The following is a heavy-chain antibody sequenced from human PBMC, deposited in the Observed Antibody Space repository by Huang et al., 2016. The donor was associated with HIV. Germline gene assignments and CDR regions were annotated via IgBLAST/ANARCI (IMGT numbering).Heavy chain of an antibody. Sequence: QVQLQQWGAGLLKPSETLSLTCAVHGGAFSGYYWSWIRQPPGKGLEWIGEINDSGSTSYNPCLRSRVTISVDTSKNQFSLKLSSVTAADTAVYYCATSLQIIYGYNWFDPWGQGTLVTVSS. CDR1: GGAFSGYY. CDR2: INDSGST. J-gene: IGHJ5*02. D-gene: IGHD3-10*01. CDR3: ATSLQIIYGYNWFDP. V-gene: IGHV4-34*01.